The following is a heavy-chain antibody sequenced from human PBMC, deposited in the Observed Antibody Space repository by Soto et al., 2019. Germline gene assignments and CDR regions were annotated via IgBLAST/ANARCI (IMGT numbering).Heavy chain of an antibody. J-gene: IGHJ4*02. V-gene: IGHV3-74*01. Sequence: EVQLVESGGGLVQPGGSLRLSCAASGFTFSSSWMHWVRQAPGKGLVWVSRINSDGSSTSYADSVKGRFTISRDNAKNTLYLQMNSLRAEDTAVYYGVRTSLVVAAATREDYWGQGTLVTVSS. CDR1: GFTFSSSW. CDR3: VRTSLVVAAATREDY. D-gene: IGHD2-15*01. CDR2: INSDGSST.